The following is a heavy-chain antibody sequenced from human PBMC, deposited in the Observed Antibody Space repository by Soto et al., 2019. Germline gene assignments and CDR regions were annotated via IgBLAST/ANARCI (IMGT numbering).Heavy chain of an antibody. V-gene: IGHV3-33*01. CDR3: ARETPPGYPGPGDY. D-gene: IGHD2-2*03. CDR1: GFTFSSYG. J-gene: IGHJ4*02. CDR2: IWYDGSNK. Sequence: GGSLRLSCAASGFTFSSYGMHWVRQAPGKGLEWVAVIWYDGSNKYYADSVKGRFTISRDNSKNTLYLQMNSLRAEDTAVYYCARETPPGYPGPGDYWGQGTLVTVSS.